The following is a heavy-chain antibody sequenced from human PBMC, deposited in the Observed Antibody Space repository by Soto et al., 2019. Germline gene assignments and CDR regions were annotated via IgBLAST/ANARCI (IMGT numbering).Heavy chain of an antibody. CDR2: IYHSGST. CDR1: GGSISSGGYS. CDR3: ARALRGPAGHTSRFDP. D-gene: IGHD2-2*01. V-gene: IGHV4-30-2*01. Sequence: PSETLSLTCTVSGGSISSGGYSWIWIRQPPGKGLEWIGYIYHSGSTYYNPSLKSRVTISVDTSKNQFSLKLSSVTAADTAVYYCARALRGPAGHTSRFDPWGQGTQVTVS. J-gene: IGHJ5*02.